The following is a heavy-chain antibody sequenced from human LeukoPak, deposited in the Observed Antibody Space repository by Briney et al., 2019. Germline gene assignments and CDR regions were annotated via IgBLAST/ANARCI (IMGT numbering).Heavy chain of an antibody. D-gene: IGHD3-22*01. CDR2: IWYDGSNK. Sequence: AGGSLRLSCAASGFTFSSYGMHWVRQAPGKGLEWVAVIWYDGSNKYYADSVKGRFTISRDNSKNTLYLQMNSLRAEDTAVYYCARGYYYDSSGTEELDYWGQGTLVTVSS. J-gene: IGHJ4*02. CDR1: GFTFSSYG. CDR3: ARGYYYDSSGTEELDY. V-gene: IGHV3-33*01.